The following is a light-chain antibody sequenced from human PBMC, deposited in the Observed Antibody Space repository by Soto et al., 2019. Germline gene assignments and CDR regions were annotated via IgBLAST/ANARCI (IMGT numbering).Light chain of an antibody. J-gene: IGKJ5*01. V-gene: IGKV3-20*01. Sequence: EIVLTQSPGTLSLSPGERATLSCRASQSVSSSYLAWYQQKPGQAPRLLIYGASSRATGIPDRFSGSRSGTDFTLTISRLDPEDFAVYYCQQYGSSPPITFGQGTRLEIK. CDR2: GAS. CDR3: QQYGSSPPIT. CDR1: QSVSSSY.